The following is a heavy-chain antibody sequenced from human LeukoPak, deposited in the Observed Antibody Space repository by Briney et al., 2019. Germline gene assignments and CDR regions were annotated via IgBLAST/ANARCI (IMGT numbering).Heavy chain of an antibody. D-gene: IGHD6-25*01. J-gene: IGHJ4*02. CDR3: AACPYTSGACDY. V-gene: IGHV3-72*01. CDR1: GFTFSDHF. Sequence: GGSLRLSCAASGFTFSDHFMDWVRQASGKGLEWVGRSKNKADSYATYSAASVKGRFTISRDDSKNSLSLQMNSLKTEDTAIYFCAACPYTSGACDYWGQGTLVTVSS. CDR2: SKNKADSYAT.